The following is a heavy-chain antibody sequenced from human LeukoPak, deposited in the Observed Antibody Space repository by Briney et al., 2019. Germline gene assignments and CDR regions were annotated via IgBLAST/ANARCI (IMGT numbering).Heavy chain of an antibody. CDR1: GGSISSYY. V-gene: IGHV4-59*01. CDR3: ARGVFFYDSSGYLGTLRGYYFDY. J-gene: IGHJ4*02. Sequence: SETLSLTRTVSGGSISSYYWSWIRQPPGKGLEWIGYIYYSGRTNYNPSLKSRVTISVDTSKNQFYLKLSSVTAADTAVYYCARGVFFYDSSGYLGTLRGYYFDYWGQGTLVTVSS. CDR2: IYYSGRT. D-gene: IGHD3-22*01.